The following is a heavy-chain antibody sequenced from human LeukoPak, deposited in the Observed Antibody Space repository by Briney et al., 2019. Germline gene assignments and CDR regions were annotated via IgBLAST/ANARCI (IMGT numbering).Heavy chain of an antibody. D-gene: IGHD3-22*01. J-gene: IGHJ4*02. Sequence: GGSLRLSCAASGFTFSSYAMSWVRQAPGKGLEWVSAISGSGDSTYYADSVKGRFTISRDNSKNTLYLQMNSLRAEDTAVYYCANHYDSSGYHDYWGQGTLVTVSS. CDR1: GFTFSSYA. CDR3: ANHYDSSGYHDY. V-gene: IGHV3-23*01. CDR2: ISGSGDST.